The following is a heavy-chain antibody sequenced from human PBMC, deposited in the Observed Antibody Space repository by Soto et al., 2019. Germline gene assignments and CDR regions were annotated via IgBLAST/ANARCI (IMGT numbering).Heavy chain of an antibody. CDR3: VKNSGWFNT. CDR2: IDGSGGIT. Sequence: QLLQSGGGLVQPGGSLTLSCAASGFTFGTTDMSWVRQAPGEGLEWVSTIDGSGGITYYADSVKGRFTISRDNSRNTVYLQMNGLRGDDTALYYCVKNSGWFNTWGQGALVTVSS. V-gene: IGHV3-23*01. J-gene: IGHJ5*02. CDR1: GFTFGTTD. D-gene: IGHD3-10*01.